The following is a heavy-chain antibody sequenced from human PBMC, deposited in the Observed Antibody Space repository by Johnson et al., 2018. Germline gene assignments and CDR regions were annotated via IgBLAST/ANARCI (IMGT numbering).Heavy chain of an antibody. V-gene: IGHV3-9*01. J-gene: IGHJ6*02. D-gene: IGHD6-19*01. CDR3: AKDPAVAVRGGYYYGMDG. CDR1: GFTFDDYA. CDR2: ISWNSGSI. Sequence: VQLVESGGGLVQPGRSLRLSCAASGFTFDDYAMHWVRQAPGMGLEWVSGISWNSGSIGYADSVKGLFTISSDNAKNSLYLQMNSLRAEDRALYYCAKDPAVAVRGGYYYGMDGWGQGTTVTVSS.